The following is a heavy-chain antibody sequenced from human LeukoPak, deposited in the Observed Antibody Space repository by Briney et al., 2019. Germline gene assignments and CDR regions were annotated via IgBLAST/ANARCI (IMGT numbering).Heavy chain of an antibody. CDR3: ATSTSWIQLPWPSDY. V-gene: IGHV1-24*01. Sequence: GASVKVSRKVSGYTLTELSMHWVRQAPGKGLEWMGGFDPEDGETIYAQKFQGRVTMTEDTSTDTAYMELSSVRSEDTAVYYCATSTSWIQLPWPSDYWGQGTLVTVSS. D-gene: IGHD5-18*01. CDR2: FDPEDGET. J-gene: IGHJ4*02. CDR1: GYTLTELS.